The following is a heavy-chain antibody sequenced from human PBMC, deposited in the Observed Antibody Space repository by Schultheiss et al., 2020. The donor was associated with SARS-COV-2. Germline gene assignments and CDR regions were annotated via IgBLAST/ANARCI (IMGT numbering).Heavy chain of an antibody. J-gene: IGHJ4*02. D-gene: IGHD6-6*01. CDR2: ISYDGSNK. CDR3: ARDHFRAQQLVPGPPPGY. V-gene: IGHV3-30-3*01. CDR1: GVTFSSYA. Sequence: GESLKISCAASGVTFSSYAMHWVRQAPGKGLEWVAVISYDGSNKYYADSVKGRFTISRDNSKNTLYLQMNSLRAEDTAVYFCARDHFRAQQLVPGPPPGYWGQGTLVTVSS.